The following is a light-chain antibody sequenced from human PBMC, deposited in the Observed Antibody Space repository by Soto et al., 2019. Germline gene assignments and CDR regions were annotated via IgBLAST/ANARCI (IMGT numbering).Light chain of an antibody. CDR1: QSISSW. CDR2: KAS. CDR3: QQYNSYST. Sequence: DIPMTQSPSTLSASVGDRVTITCRASQSISSWLAWYQQKPGKAPKLLIYKASSLESGVPSRFSGSGSGTEFSLTISSLQPDDFTTYYCQQYNSYSTVGQGNKLYIK. V-gene: IGKV1-5*03. J-gene: IGKJ2*01.